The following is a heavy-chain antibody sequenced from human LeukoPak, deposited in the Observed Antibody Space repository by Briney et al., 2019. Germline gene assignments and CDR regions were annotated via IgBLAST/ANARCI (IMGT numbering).Heavy chain of an antibody. CDR1: GDSVSSNSAT. J-gene: IGHJ4*02. CDR3: ARANYYDSSGSLED. Sequence: SQTLSLTCAISGDSVSSNSATWNWIRQSPSRGLEWLGRTYYRSKWYNDYAVSVKSRITINPDTSKNQFSLQLNSVTPEDTAVYYCARANYYDSSGSLEDWGQGTLVTVSS. CDR2: TYYRSKWYN. V-gene: IGHV6-1*01. D-gene: IGHD3-22*01.